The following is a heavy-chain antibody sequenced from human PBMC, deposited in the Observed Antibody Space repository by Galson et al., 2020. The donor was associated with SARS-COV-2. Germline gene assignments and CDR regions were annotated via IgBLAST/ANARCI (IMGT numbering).Heavy chain of an antibody. CDR1: GFTFSSYG. Sequence: GGSLRLSCAASGFTFSSYGMHWVRQAPGKGLEWVAVISYDGSNKYYADSVKGRFTISRDNSKNTLYLQMNSLRAEDTAVYYCAKKSQLYSSSWYYFDYWGQGTLVTVSS. CDR2: ISYDGSNK. CDR3: AKKSQLYSSSWYYFDY. D-gene: IGHD6-13*01. J-gene: IGHJ4*02. V-gene: IGHV3-30*18.